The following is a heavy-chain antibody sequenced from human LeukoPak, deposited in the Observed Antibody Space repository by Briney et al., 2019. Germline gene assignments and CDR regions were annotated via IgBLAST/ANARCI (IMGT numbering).Heavy chain of an antibody. Sequence: GGSLRLSCAASGFTFSSYSMNWVRQAPGKGLEWVSYISSSSSTIYYADSVKGRFTISRDNAKNSLYLQMNSLRAEYTAVYYCARVSGDWFDPWGQGTLVTVSS. CDR1: GFTFSSYS. CDR2: ISSSSSTI. D-gene: IGHD2-15*01. J-gene: IGHJ5*02. CDR3: ARVSGDWFDP. V-gene: IGHV3-48*01.